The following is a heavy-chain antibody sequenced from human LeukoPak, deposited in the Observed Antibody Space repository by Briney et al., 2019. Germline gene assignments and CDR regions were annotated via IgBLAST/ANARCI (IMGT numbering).Heavy chain of an antibody. Sequence: QPGGSLRLSCAASGFTFSNYGMDWVRQAPGKGLEWISYITGSSGTIYYADSVKGRFTISRDNAQNSLHLQMHSLRDEDTAVYYCGRDRRSVTNMGFDYWGQGTLVTVSS. V-gene: IGHV3-48*02. J-gene: IGHJ4*02. CDR2: ITGSSGTI. D-gene: IGHD4-17*01. CDR3: GRDRRSVTNMGFDY. CDR1: GFTFSNYG.